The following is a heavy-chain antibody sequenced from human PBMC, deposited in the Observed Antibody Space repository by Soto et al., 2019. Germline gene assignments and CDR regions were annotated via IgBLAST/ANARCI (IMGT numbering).Heavy chain of an antibody. V-gene: IGHV3-30*03. CDR2: ISYDGGER. J-gene: IGHJ4*02. CDR1: GFIFSRYG. Sequence: QVQLVESGGGVVQPGGSLRLSCGGSGFIFSRYGMHWVRQAPGKGLEWVTGISYDGGERFYADSVKGRFTISRDNSKNMLDLQMSSLRPEDTAVYYCARDLPLYCRGDCNFDFWGQGTLVTVSS. D-gene: IGHD2-21*02. CDR3: ARDLPLYCRGDCNFDF.